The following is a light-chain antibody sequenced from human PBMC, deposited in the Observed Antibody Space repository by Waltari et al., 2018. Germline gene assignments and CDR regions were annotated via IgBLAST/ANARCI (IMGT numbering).Light chain of an antibody. CDR2: GNT. Sequence: QSVLTQPPSVSGAPGQRVIISCAGSGSNVGAGYDVQWYQQLPGRAPTLLINGNTKRPAGVPDRFSGAKSGASASLAITGVQAEDEADYYCQSYDSNVGGSVFGAGTKV. V-gene: IGLV1-40*01. CDR1: GSNVGAGYD. J-gene: IGLJ1*01. CDR3: QSYDSNVGGSV.